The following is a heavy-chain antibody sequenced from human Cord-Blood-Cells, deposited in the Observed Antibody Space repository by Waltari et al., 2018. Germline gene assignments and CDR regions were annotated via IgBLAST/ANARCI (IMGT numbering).Heavy chain of an antibody. CDR1: GYTFTSYY. Sequence: QVQLVQSGAEVKKPGASVKVSWKASGYTFTSYYMHWVRPAPGQGLEWMGIINPSGGSTSYAQKFQGRVTMTRDTSTSTVYMELSSLRSEDTAVYYCARDSSSWYGGGAFDIWGQGTMVTVSS. J-gene: IGHJ3*02. CDR2: INPSGGST. V-gene: IGHV1-46*01. D-gene: IGHD6-13*01. CDR3: ARDSSSWYGGGAFDI.